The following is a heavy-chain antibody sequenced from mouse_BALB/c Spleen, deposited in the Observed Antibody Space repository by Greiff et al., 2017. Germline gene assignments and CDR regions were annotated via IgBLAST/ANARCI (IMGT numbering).Heavy chain of an antibody. Sequence: VQLQQSGPELVKPGASVKMSCKASGYTFTSYVMHWVKQKPGQGLEWIGYINPYNDGTKYNEKFKGKATLTSDKSSSTAYMELSSLTSEDSAVYYCARLRSYGKRDYYAMDYWGQGTSVTVSS. CDR2: INPYNDGT. CDR1: GYTFTSYV. J-gene: IGHJ4*01. CDR3: ARLRSYGKRDYYAMDY. V-gene: IGHV1-14*01. D-gene: IGHD2-1*01.